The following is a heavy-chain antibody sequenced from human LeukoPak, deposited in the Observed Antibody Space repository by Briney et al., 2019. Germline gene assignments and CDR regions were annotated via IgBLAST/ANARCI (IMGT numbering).Heavy chain of an antibody. D-gene: IGHD6-6*01. J-gene: IGHJ5*02. CDR2: IYPGDSDT. Sequence: GESLKISCKCSGYSFTSYWIGWVRQMPGKGLEGMGIIYPGDSDTIYSPSFRGQGTISADTSISTAYLQWSSLKASDTAMYYCAVYSSSSDNWFDPWGQGTLVTVSS. CDR1: GYSFTSYW. CDR3: AVYSSSSDNWFDP. V-gene: IGHV5-51*01.